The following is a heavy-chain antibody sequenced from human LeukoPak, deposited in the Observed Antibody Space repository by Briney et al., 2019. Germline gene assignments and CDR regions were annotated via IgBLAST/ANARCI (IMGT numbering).Heavy chain of an antibody. CDR3: AIIRREIAAAAVFDY. J-gene: IGHJ4*02. V-gene: IGHV1-2*02. D-gene: IGHD6-13*01. CDR1: GYTFTGYY. CDR2: INPNSGGT. Sequence: ASVKVSCKASGYTFTGYYMHWVRQAPGQGLEWMGWINPNSGGTNYAQKFQGRVTMTRDTSISTAYMELSRLRSDDTAVYYFAIIRREIAAAAVFDYWGQGTLVTVSS.